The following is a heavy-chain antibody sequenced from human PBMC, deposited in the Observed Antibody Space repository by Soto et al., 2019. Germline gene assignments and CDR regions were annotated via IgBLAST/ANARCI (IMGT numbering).Heavy chain of an antibody. CDR3: ARDPGYYYDSSGYYSAVDY. D-gene: IGHD3-22*01. CDR2: ISSSSSYI. Sequence: KSRGSLRLSCAASGFTISSYTMKWVRQAPGKELKDVSSISSSSSYIYYADSVKGRFTISRDNAKNSLYLKMNSLRAEDTAVYYCARDPGYYYDSSGYYSAVDYWGQGTQVTVSS. V-gene: IGHV3-21*01. CDR1: GFTISSYT. J-gene: IGHJ4*02.